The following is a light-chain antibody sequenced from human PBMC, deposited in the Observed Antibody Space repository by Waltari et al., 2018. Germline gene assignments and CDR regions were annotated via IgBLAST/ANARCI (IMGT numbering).Light chain of an antibody. Sequence: EIVLTQSPATLSVSPGERATLSCRASQSIGTSLAWYQQQPGQAPRLLMYSASVRVSVFPARFSGSGSGTEFTLTISSLRSEDFALYFCQQDINWPYTFGQGTKLEIK. J-gene: IGKJ2*01. V-gene: IGKV3-15*01. CDR2: SAS. CDR3: QQDINWPYT. CDR1: QSIGTS.